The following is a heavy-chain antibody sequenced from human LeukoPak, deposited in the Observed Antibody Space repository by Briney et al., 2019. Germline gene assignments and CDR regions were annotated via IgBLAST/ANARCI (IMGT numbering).Heavy chain of an antibody. CDR1: GFTFSTYA. Sequence: GGSLRLSCAVSGFTFSTYAMSWVRQAPGKGLEWVSAISGSGGSTYYADSVKGRFSISRDNSKNTLYLQMNSLRAEDTAVYYCAKVTSGSYSPFDYWGQGTLVTVSS. CDR3: AKVTSGSYSPFDY. V-gene: IGHV3-23*01. D-gene: IGHD1-26*01. J-gene: IGHJ4*02. CDR2: ISGSGGST.